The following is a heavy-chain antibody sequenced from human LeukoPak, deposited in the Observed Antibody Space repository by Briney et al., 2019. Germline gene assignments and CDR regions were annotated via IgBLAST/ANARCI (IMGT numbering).Heavy chain of an antibody. J-gene: IGHJ5*02. V-gene: IGHV3-48*03. CDR1: GFTFSGYE. CDR3: ARDYDGRGNWFDP. D-gene: IGHD3-16*01. CDR2: ISTSGNTI. Sequence: GGSLRLSCAASGFTFSGYEMNWVRQAPGKGLEWVSCISTSGNTIYYADSVKGRFTISRDNAKNSLYLQMNSLRAEDTAVYYCARDYDGRGNWFDPWGQGSLVTVSS.